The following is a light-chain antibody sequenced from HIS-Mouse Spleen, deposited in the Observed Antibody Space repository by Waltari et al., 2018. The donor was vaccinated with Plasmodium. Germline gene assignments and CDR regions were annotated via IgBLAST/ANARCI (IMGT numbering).Light chain of an antibody. CDR1: KLGDKY. V-gene: IGLV3-1*01. CDR3: QVWDISTAV. J-gene: IGLJ3*02. CDR2: QDS. Sequence: SYELTQPPSVSVSPGQTASITCSGDKLGDKYACWYQQKPGKSPVLVIYQDSKRPSVISERFSCSNAGNTATLAISGTQAMDVADYYWQVWDISTAVFGGGTKLTVL.